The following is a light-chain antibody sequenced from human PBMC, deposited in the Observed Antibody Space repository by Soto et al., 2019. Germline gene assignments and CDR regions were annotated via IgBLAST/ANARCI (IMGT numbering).Light chain of an antibody. CDR2: EVS. CDR3: SSYAGSNNLV. V-gene: IGLV2-8*01. CDR1: SSDVGGYNS. Sequence: QSVLTQPPSASGSPGQSVTIPCTGTSSDVGGYNSVSWYQQHPGKVPKLMIYEVSKRPSGVPDRFSGSKSGNTASLTVSGLQAVDEADYYCSSYAGSNNLVFGGGTKLTVL. J-gene: IGLJ2*01.